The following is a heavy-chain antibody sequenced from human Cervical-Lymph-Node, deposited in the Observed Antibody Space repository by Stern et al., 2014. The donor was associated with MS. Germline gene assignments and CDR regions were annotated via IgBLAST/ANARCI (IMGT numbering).Heavy chain of an antibody. J-gene: IGHJ4*02. CDR2: INHRGST. CDR3: ARGPEHTRGNLDF. D-gene: IGHD3-10*01. V-gene: IGHV4-34*01. CDR1: SGSFSGYY. Sequence: QVQLQQWGAGLLKPSESLSLTCAISSGSFSGYYWSWIRQSPGKGLEWIGEINHRGSTKYNPTVLSRVTISVATSQNQYTLTLISVTAADTAVYYCARGPEHTRGNLDFWGQGTLVTVSS.